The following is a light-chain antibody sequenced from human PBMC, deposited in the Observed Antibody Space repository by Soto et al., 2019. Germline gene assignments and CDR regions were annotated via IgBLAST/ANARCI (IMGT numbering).Light chain of an antibody. Sequence: QSVLTQPASVSGSPGQSITISCTGTRSDVGVYNYVSWYQQHPGKAPKLMIYEVTNRPSGVSNRFSGSKSGNTASLTISGLQADDEADYYCSSYTSTFTLVFGGGTKVTV. CDR1: RSDVGVYNY. J-gene: IGLJ2*01. CDR2: EVT. V-gene: IGLV2-14*01. CDR3: SSYTSTFTLV.